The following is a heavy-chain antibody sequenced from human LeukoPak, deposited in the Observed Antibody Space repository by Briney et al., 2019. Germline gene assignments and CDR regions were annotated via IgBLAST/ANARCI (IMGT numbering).Heavy chain of an antibody. CDR1: GFTFRSYA. J-gene: IGHJ4*02. V-gene: IGHV3-23*01. CDR2: ISGSGGST. CDR3: AKTTVGYSSGRYPGWPADS. Sequence: GGSLRLSCAASGFTFRSYAMSWVRQAPGKGLEWVSAISGSGGSTYYADSVKGRFTISRDNSKNTVYLQMNSLTADDTAVYYCAKTTVGYSSGRYPGWPADSWGQGALVTVSS. D-gene: IGHD6-19*01.